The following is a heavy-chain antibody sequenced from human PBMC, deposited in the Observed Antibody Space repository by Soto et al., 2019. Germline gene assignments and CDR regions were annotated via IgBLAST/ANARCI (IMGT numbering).Heavy chain of an antibody. D-gene: IGHD3-9*01. V-gene: IGHV3-23*01. CDR2: ISGSGGST. CDR3: AKDPPLLRYFDWLSDNWFDP. Sequence: PGGSLRLSCAASGFTFSSYAMSWVRQAPGKGLEWVSAISGSGGSTYYADSVKGRFTISRDNSKNTLYLQMNSLRAEDTAVYYCAKDPPLLRYFDWLSDNWFDPWGQGTLVTVSS. CDR1: GFTFSSYA. J-gene: IGHJ5*02.